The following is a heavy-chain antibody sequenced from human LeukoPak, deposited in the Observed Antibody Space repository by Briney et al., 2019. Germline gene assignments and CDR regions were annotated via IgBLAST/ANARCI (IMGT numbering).Heavy chain of an antibody. CDR1: GYTFTNYG. D-gene: IGHD4-11*01. CDR3: ARDERVDYSNLDY. V-gene: IGHV1-18*01. J-gene: IGHJ4*02. CDR2: ISAYNGNT. Sequence: ASVKVSCKASGYTFTNYGISWVRQAPGQGLEWMGWISAYNGNTNYAQKLQGRVTMTTDTSTSTAYTELRSLRSDDTAVYYCARDERVDYSNLDYWGQGTLVTVSS.